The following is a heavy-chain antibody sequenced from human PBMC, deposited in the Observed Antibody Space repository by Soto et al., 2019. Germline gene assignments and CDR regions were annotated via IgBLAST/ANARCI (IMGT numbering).Heavy chain of an antibody. CDR2: IKQDGSEK. J-gene: IGHJ4*02. CDR3: VVEMATISDDHRFDY. CDR1: GLTFSSHC. Sequence: PGGFLRLCYGASGLTFSSHCMSWVRQAPGKGLEWVANIKQDGSEKYYVDSVKGRFTISRDNAKNSLYLQMNSLRAEDTAVYYCVVEMATISDDHRFDYWGQGTPVTVSS. D-gene: IGHD5-12*01. V-gene: IGHV3-7*05.